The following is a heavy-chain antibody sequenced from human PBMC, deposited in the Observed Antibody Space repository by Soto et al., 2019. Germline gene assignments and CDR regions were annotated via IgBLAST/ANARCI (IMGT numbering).Heavy chain of an antibody. CDR3: ATVRDYGAWFDP. J-gene: IGHJ5*02. CDR1: GYTLTELS. D-gene: IGHD4-17*01. CDR2: FDPEDGET. V-gene: IGHV1-24*01. Sequence: ASVKVSCKVSGYTLTELSMHWVRQAPGKGLEWMGGFDPEDGETIYAQKFQGRVTMTEDTSTDTAYMELSSLRSEDTAVYYCATVRDYGAWFDPWGQGTLVTVSS.